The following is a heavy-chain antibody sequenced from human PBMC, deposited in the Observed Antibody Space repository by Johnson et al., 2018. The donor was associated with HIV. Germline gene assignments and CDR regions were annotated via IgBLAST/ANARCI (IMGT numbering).Heavy chain of an antibody. J-gene: IGHJ3*02. Sequence: VQLVESGGGVVQPGRSLRLSCAASGFTFSSYAMHWVRQAPGKGLEWVAVISYDGSNKYYADSVKGRFTISRDNSKNTLYLQMNSLRAEDTAVYYCARDKEDIVMVGAFDIWGQGTMVTVSS. CDR3: ARDKEDIVMVGAFDI. V-gene: IGHV3-30-3*01. CDR1: GFTFSSYA. D-gene: IGHD2-15*01. CDR2: ISYDGSNK.